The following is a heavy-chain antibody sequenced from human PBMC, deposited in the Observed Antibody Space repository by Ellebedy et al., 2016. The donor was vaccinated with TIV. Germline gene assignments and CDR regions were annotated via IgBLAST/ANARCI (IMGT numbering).Heavy chain of an antibody. J-gene: IGHJ4*02. CDR3: AREYSSGWLGY. D-gene: IGHD6-19*01. Sequence: GESLKISXAASGFTFSSYGMHWVRQAPGKGLEWVAVISYDGSNKYYADSVKGRFTISRDNSKNSLYLQMNSLRAEDTAVYYCAREYSSGWLGYWGQGTLVTVSS. CDR2: ISYDGSNK. V-gene: IGHV3-30*03. CDR1: GFTFSSYG.